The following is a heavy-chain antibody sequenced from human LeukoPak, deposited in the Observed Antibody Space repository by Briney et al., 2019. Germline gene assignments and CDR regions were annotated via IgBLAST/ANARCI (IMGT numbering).Heavy chain of an antibody. D-gene: IGHD2/OR15-2a*01. J-gene: IGHJ5*01. Sequence: PGGSLRLSCAASGFTFSSHTMNWVRQAPGKGLEWVACVSSHVNKMYYAESVRGRFTVSRDNAGNSLSLQMDSLRAEDTAVYYCTRELLSLHQGLDSWGQGTLVTVSS. CDR3: TRELLSLHQGLDS. CDR2: VSSHVNKM. CDR1: GFTFSSHT. V-gene: IGHV3-21*06.